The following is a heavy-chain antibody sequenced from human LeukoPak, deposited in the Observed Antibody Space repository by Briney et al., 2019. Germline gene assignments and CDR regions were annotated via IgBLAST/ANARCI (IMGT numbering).Heavy chain of an antibody. CDR1: GFTFSSYA. Sequence: PGGSLRLSCAASGFTFSSYAMSWVRQAPGKGLEWVSTISGSGGSTYYADSVKGRFTISRDNSKNTLYLQMNSLRAEDTAVYYCAKDISPGKQWRNMEGRGSVVIQHFQHWGQGTLVTVSS. V-gene: IGHV3-23*01. J-gene: IGHJ1*01. CDR3: AKDISPGKQWRNMEGRGSVVIQHFQH. D-gene: IGHD6-19*01. CDR2: ISGSGGST.